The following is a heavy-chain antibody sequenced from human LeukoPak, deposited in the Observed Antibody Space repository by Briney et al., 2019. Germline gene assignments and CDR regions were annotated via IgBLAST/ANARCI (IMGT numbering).Heavy chain of an antibody. CDR2: ISGSGGST. D-gene: IGHD2-8*01. V-gene: IGHV3-23*01. CDR3: AKDPLSNGVLGY. J-gene: IGHJ4*02. CDR1: GFTFSSYA. Sequence: GGSLRLSCAASGFTFSSYAMSWVRQAPGKGLEWGSAISGSGGSTYYADSVKGRFTISRDNSKNMLYLQMNSLRAEDTAVYYCAKDPLSNGVLGYWGQGTLVTVSS.